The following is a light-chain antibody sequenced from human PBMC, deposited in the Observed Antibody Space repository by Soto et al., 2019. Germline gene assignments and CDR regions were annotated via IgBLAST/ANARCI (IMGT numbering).Light chain of an antibody. CDR3: ATWDDSLTAYV. CDR1: RSNIGNNY. CDR2: RNN. J-gene: IGLJ1*01. Sequence: QSVLTQPPSASGTPGQGVSISCSGSRSNIGNNYVCWYQHLPGTAPKVLILRNNERPSDVPDRFSGSKSGTSAYLAISGLRSEDEAEYYCATWDDSLTAYVFGTGTKLTVL. V-gene: IGLV1-47*01.